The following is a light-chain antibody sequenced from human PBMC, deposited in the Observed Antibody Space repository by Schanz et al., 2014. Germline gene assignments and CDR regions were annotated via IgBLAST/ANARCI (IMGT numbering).Light chain of an antibody. CDR2: AAS. CDR3: QQSGT. Sequence: QMTQSPSSLSASVGDRVTITCRASQGISIYLAWYQQKPGKVPILLISAASPLQSGVPSRFSGGWSGTDFTLTISSLQPEDFATYYCQQSGTFGQGTRLDIK. CDR1: QGISIY. J-gene: IGKJ5*01. V-gene: IGKV1-27*01.